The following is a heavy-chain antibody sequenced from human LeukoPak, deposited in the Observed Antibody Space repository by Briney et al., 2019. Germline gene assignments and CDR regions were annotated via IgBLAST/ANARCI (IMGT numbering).Heavy chain of an antibody. CDR2: FSGSSGRT. D-gene: IGHD2-15*01. CDR1: GFTFSTSS. V-gene: IGHV3-23*01. Sequence: GGSLRLSCAASGFTFSTSSMSWVRQAPGRGLEWVSLFSGSSGRTYYADSVKGRFTISRDNSKNTLYLHMNSLRAEDTDIYYCAKRYCSGGSCYHRYFDYWGQGTLVTVSS. CDR3: AKRYCSGGSCYHRYFDY. J-gene: IGHJ4*02.